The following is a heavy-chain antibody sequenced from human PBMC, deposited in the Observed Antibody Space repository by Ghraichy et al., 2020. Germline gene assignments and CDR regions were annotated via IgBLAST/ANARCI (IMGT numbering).Heavy chain of an antibody. V-gene: IGHV4-39*07. Sequence: SETLSLTCTVSGGSISSSSYYWGWIRQPPGKGLEWIGSIYYSGSTYYNPSLKSRVTISVDTSKNQFSLKLSSVTAADTAVYYCARDLGDLWSGYYPYYFDYWGQGTLVTVSS. CDR2: IYYSGST. D-gene: IGHD3-3*01. CDR1: GGSISSSSYY. J-gene: IGHJ4*02. CDR3: ARDLGDLWSGYYPYYFDY.